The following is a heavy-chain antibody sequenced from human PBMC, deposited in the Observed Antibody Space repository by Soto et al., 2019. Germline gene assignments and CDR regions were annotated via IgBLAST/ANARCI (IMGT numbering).Heavy chain of an antibody. CDR1: GGSISSGGYY. J-gene: IGHJ4*02. CDR2: IYYSGST. D-gene: IGHD3-10*01. V-gene: IGHV4-31*03. Sequence: PSETLSLTCTVSGGSISSGGYYWSWIRQHPGKGLEWIGYIYYSGSTYYNPSLKSRVTISVDTSKNQFSLKLSSVTAADTAVYYCARGYPKYRGSGSYQPFDYWGQGTLVTVSS. CDR3: ARGYPKYRGSGSYQPFDY.